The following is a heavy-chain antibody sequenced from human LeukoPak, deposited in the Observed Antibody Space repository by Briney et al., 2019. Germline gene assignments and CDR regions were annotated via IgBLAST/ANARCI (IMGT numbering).Heavy chain of an antibody. CDR3: AKDIRRQQLVRGWDFDY. CDR1: GFTFSSYA. V-gene: IGHV3-23*01. J-gene: IGHJ4*02. Sequence: GGSLRLSCAASGFTFSSYAMSWVRQAPGKGLEWVSAISGSGGSTYYADSVKGRFTISRDNSKNTLYLQMNSLRAEDTAVYYCAKDIRRQQLVRGWDFDYWGQGTLVTVSS. CDR2: ISGSGGST. D-gene: IGHD6-13*01.